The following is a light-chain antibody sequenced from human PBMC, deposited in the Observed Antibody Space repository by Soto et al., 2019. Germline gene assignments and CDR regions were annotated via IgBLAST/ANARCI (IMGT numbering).Light chain of an antibody. CDR1: QSISSSY. CDR3: QKRSSWPFT. Sequence: EIVLTQSPGTLSLSPGERATLSCRASQSISSSYLAWYQQKPGQAPRLLVYGVSSRASDVPDRFSGSGSGTGFTLTISSLEPEDFAVYYCQKRSSWPFTFGPGTKVDI. V-gene: IGKV3D-20*02. J-gene: IGKJ3*01. CDR2: GVS.